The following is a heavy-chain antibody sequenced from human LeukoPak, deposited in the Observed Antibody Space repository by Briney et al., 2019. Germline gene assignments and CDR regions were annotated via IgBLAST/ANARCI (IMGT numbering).Heavy chain of an antibody. D-gene: IGHD1-7*01. CDR1: GYSISSGYY. CDR2: IYHSGST. V-gene: IGHV4-38-2*02. Sequence: SETLSLTCTVSGYSISSGYYWGWIRQPPGKGLEWIGSIYHSGSTYYNPSLKSRVTISVDTSKNQFSLKLSSVTAADTAVYYCARDQYKYDGNYRYYQHMDVWGKGTTVTVSS. J-gene: IGHJ6*03. CDR3: ARDQYKYDGNYRYYQHMDV.